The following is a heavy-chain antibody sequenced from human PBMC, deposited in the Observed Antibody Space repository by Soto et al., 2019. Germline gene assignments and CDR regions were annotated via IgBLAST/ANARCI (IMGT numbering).Heavy chain of an antibody. CDR1: GFTFSSYA. CDR2: ISYDGSNK. CDR3: ARDRCSSSWCYYFDY. V-gene: IGHV3-30-3*01. D-gene: IGHD6-13*01. Sequence: GGSLRLSCAASGFTFSSYAMHWVRQAPGKGLEWVAVISYDGSNKYYADSVKGRFTISRDNSKNTLYLQMNSLRAEDTAVYYCARDRCSSSWCYYFDYWGQGTLVTVSS. J-gene: IGHJ4*02.